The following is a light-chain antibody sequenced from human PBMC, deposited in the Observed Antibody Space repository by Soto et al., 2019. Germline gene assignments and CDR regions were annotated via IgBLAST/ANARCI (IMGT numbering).Light chain of an antibody. Sequence: VMTQSPATLSVSPGERATLSCRASQSVSSSLAWYQQKPGQAPRLLFYGASTRATGVPARFSGSGSGTEFTLTISSLQSEDLAVYYCQQYNNWLYTFGQGTKVDIK. J-gene: IGKJ2*01. CDR2: GAS. CDR3: QQYNNWLYT. CDR1: QSVSSS. V-gene: IGKV3-15*01.